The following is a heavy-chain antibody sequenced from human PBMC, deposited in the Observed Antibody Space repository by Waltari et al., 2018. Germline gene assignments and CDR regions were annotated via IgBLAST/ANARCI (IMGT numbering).Heavy chain of an antibody. D-gene: IGHD1-1*01. CDR1: GGSFTYFY. CDR3: ARYGTGRGYWYFDL. V-gene: IGHV4-34*02. Sequence: QMQLQQWGAGLLNPSETLSLTCAVYGGSFTYFYWSWFRKPPGEGLEWIGEINHGGSTNYNPSLKSRLTISVDTSKSQFSLKLSSVTAADTAVYYCARYGTGRGYWYFDLWGRGTLVSVSS. J-gene: IGHJ2*01. CDR2: INHGGST.